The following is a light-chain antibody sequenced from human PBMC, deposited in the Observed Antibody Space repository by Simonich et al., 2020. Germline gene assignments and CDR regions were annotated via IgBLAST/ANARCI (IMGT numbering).Light chain of an antibody. CDR2: DVI. CDR3: SSYTSSSIVV. V-gene: IGLV2-11*01. J-gene: IGLJ2*01. Sequence: QSALTQPRSVSGSPGQSVTISCTGTSSDVGGYNYVSWYQQHPSKSPKLRIYDVIKRPTSVPEPFAGAKAGNSASLTISGLHAEDEADYYCSSYTSSSIVVFGGGTKLTVL. CDR1: SSDVGGYNY.